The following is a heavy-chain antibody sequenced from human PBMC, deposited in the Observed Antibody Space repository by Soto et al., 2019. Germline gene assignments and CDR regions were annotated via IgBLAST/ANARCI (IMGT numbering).Heavy chain of an antibody. Sequence: LSLTCTVSGGSISSSSYYWGWIRQPPGKGLEWIGSIYYSGSTYYNPSLKSRVTISVDTSKNQFSLKLSSVTAADTAVYYCARDFTSRIAVAGTLWYFGLWGRGTLVTVSS. J-gene: IGHJ2*01. CDR2: IYYSGST. V-gene: IGHV4-39*01. D-gene: IGHD6-19*01. CDR3: ARDFTSRIAVAGTLWYFGL. CDR1: GGSISSSSYY.